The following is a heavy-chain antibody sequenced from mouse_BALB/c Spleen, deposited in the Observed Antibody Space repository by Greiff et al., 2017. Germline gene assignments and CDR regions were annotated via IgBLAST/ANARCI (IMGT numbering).Heavy chain of an antibody. CDR1: GYTFTDYA. Sequence: VQLQQSGPELVRPGESVKISCKGSGYTFTDYAMHWVKQSHAKSLEWIGVISIYYDNTNYNQKFKGKATMTVDKSSSTAYMELARLTSEDSAIYYCASSYGSSYVYYAMDYWGQGTSVTVSS. CDR2: ISIYYDNT. J-gene: IGHJ4*01. D-gene: IGHD1-1*01. CDR3: ASSYGSSYVYYAMDY. V-gene: IGHV1-67*01.